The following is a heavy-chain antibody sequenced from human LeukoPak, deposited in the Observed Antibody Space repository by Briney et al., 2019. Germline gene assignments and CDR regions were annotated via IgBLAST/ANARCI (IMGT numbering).Heavy chain of an antibody. D-gene: IGHD2-2*01. CDR1: GFTFSNAW. CDR3: TVVYCSSTSCYEVYMDV. Sequence: GGSLRLSCAASGFTFSNAWMTWVRQAPGKGLEWVGRIKSKTDGGTTDYAAPVKGRFTISRDDSKNTLYLQMNSLKTEDTAVYYCTVVYCSSTSCYEVYMDVWGKGTTVTVSS. CDR2: IKSKTDGGTT. V-gene: IGHV3-15*01. J-gene: IGHJ6*03.